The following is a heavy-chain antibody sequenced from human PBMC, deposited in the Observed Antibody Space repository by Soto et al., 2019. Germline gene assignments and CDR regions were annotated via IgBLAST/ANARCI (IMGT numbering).Heavy chain of an antibody. CDR3: AKDLAVASSRYFDY. CDR2: IKQDGSEK. CDR1: GFTFSNYW. Sequence: GGSLRLSCAASGFTFSNYWMSWVRQAPGKGLELVASIKQDGSEKYYVDSVKGRFTISRDNAKNTLYLQMNSLRAEDTAVYYCAKDLAVASSRYFDYWGQGTLVTVSS. J-gene: IGHJ4*02. D-gene: IGHD6-19*01. V-gene: IGHV3-7*03.